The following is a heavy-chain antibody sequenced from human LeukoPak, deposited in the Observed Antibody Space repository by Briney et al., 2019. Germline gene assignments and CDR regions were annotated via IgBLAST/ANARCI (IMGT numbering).Heavy chain of an antibody. D-gene: IGHD2-15*01. Sequence: GASVKVSCKASGYTFTGYYMHWVRQAPGQGVEWMGWINPNSGGTNYAQKFQGRVTMTRDTSISTAYMELSRLRSDDTAVYYCARPRGYCSGGSCYSWSIWFDPWGQGTLVTVSS. V-gene: IGHV1-2*02. CDR2: INPNSGGT. J-gene: IGHJ5*02. CDR1: GYTFTGYY. CDR3: ARPRGYCSGGSCYSWSIWFDP.